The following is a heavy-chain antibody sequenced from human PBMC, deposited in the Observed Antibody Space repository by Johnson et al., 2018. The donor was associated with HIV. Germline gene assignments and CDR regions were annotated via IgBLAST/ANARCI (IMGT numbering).Heavy chain of an antibody. J-gene: IGHJ3*01. CDR3: ARDGRDLVTRGSFDV. D-gene: IGHD5-18*01. CDR2: INWDGDST. Sequence: VQLVESGGGVVRPGGSLRLSCAASGFTFDDYAMHWVRQAPGTGLEWVSLINWDGDSTYYADSVKGRFTISRDHSKNFLYLQMNSLRPEDTAVYYCARDGRDLVTRGSFDVWGQGTVVTVSS. V-gene: IGHV3-43D*03. CDR1: GFTFDDYA.